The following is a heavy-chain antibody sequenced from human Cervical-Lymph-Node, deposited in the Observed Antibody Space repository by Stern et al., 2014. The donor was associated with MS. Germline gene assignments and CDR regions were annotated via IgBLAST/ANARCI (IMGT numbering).Heavy chain of an antibody. J-gene: IGHJ3*02. CDR3: ARGVMVAATYAYDI. CDR2: MNSDESST. V-gene: IGHV3-74*01. Sequence: EVQLVESGGGLVQPGGSLRLSCEASGFTFSTYWMHWVRQAPGKGLVWVSRMNSDESSTTYADSVKGRFSISRDNDKNTLYLQMNSLRAEDTAVYYCARGVMVAATYAYDIWGQGTMVTISS. D-gene: IGHD2-15*01. CDR1: GFTFSTYW.